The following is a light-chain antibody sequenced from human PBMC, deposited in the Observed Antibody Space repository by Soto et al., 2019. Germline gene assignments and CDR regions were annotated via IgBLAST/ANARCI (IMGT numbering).Light chain of an antibody. J-gene: IGLJ3*02. Sequence: QSVLIQPPSASGTPGQRVTISCSGGSSNIGSNTVNWFQQVPGMAPRLLIYNDSQRPSGVPDRFSGSRSGTSASLAISGPQSDDEADFYCASWDVSLEAWVFGGGTKLTVL. CDR3: ASWDVSLEAWV. CDR1: SSNIGSNT. V-gene: IGLV1-44*01. CDR2: NDS.